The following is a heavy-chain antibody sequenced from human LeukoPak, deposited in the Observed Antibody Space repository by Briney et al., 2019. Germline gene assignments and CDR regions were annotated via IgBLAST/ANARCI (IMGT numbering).Heavy chain of an antibody. CDR2: ISSSSSYI. Sequence: GGSLRLPCAASGFTFSSYSMNWVRQAPGKGLEWVSSISSSSSYIYYADSVKGRFTISRDNAKNSLYLQMNSLRAEDTAVYYCAILRPEGWFDPWGQGTLVTVSS. D-gene: IGHD1-14*01. J-gene: IGHJ5*02. CDR1: GFTFSSYS. V-gene: IGHV3-21*01. CDR3: AILRPEGWFDP.